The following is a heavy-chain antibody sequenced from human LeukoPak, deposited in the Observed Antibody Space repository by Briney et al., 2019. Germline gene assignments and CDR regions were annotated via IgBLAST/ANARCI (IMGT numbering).Heavy chain of an antibody. V-gene: IGHV3-23*01. J-gene: IGHJ4*02. CDR2: ISGSGGST. CDR3: AKVKSKGYSSSRHFDY. D-gene: IGHD6-13*01. Sequence: GGSLRLSCAASGFTFSSYAMSWVRQAPGKGLEWVSAISGSGGSTYYADSVKGRFTISRDNSKNTLYLQMNSLRAEDTAVYYCAKVKSKGYSSSRHFDYWGQGTLVTVSS. CDR1: GFTFSSYA.